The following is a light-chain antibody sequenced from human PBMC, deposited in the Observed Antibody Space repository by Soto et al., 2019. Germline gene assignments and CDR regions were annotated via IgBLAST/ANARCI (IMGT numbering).Light chain of an antibody. V-gene: IGKV3-11*01. J-gene: IGKJ1*01. CDR2: DAS. CDR3: QQRSNWPLTWT. CDR1: QSVSSY. Sequence: EMILTQSPATLSLSPGERATLSCRASQSVSSYLAWYQQKPGQAPILLIYDASNRATGIPARFSGSVSGTDFTLTISSLEPEEFAGYYCQQRSNWPLTWTFGQGTKVDNK.